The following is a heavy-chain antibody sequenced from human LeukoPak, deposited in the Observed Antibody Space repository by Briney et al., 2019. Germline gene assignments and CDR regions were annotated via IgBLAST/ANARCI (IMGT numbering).Heavy chain of an antibody. D-gene: IGHD1-26*01. CDR1: GGSISSSSYY. CDR3: ASHLYSGSRDY. Sequence: PSETLSLTCTVSGGSISSSSYYWGWIRQPPGKGLEWIGSIYYSGSTYYNPSLKSRVTISVDTSKNQFSLKLSSVTAADTAVCYCASHLYSGSRDYWGQGTLVTVSS. V-gene: IGHV4-39*01. CDR2: IYYSGST. J-gene: IGHJ4*02.